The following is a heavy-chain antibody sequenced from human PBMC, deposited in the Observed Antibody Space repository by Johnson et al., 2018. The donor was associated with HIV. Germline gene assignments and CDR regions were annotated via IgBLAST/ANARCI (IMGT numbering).Heavy chain of an antibody. Sequence: VQLVESGGGLVQPGRSLRLSCAASGFTFDDYAMHWVRQAPGKGLEWVSGISWNSGSIGYADSVKGRFTISRDNAKNSLYLQMNSLRAEDTAVYYCARGGSQKMDAFDIWGQGTMVTVSS. J-gene: IGHJ3*02. D-gene: IGHD1-26*01. CDR1: GFTFDDYA. CDR2: ISWNSGSI. V-gene: IGHV3-9*01. CDR3: ARGGSQKMDAFDI.